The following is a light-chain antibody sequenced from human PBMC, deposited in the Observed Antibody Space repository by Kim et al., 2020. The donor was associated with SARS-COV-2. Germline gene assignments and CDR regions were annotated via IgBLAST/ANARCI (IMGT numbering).Light chain of an antibody. CDR2: AVN. CDR3: SSYSSSGTYV. V-gene: IGLV2-14*03. CDR1: GRYVGGYDY. Sequence: GQSFTMYYTDTGRYVGGYDYVACYQHSPGKTPKAFIYAVNTRPSMVSDRVSGSKSRNTTSLTISGLQTEDEADYYCSSYSSSGTYVFGTGTKVTVL. J-gene: IGLJ1*01.